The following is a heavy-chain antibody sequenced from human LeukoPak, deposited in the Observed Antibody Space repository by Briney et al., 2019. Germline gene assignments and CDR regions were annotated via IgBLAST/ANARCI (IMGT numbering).Heavy chain of an antibody. CDR3: ARDRGAYYGSGSYYQEHFDY. D-gene: IGHD3-10*01. Sequence: GASVKVSCKASGYTFTAYAMHWVRQAPGQRLEWMGWINAGNGNTEYSQKFQGRVTITTDESTSTAYMELSSLRSEDTAVYYCARDRGAYYGSGSYYQEHFDYWGQGTLVTVSS. V-gene: IGHV1-3*01. J-gene: IGHJ4*02. CDR2: INAGNGNT. CDR1: GYTFTAYA.